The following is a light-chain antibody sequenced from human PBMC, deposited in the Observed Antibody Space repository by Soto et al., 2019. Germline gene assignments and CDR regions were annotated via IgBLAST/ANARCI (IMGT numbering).Light chain of an antibody. CDR1: QSVSSSY. CDR2: GAS. V-gene: IGKV3-20*01. Sequence: VLTQSPLSVSVTVGQPASISCRASQSVSSSYLSWYQQKPGQAPRLLMYGASIRAAGVPDRFSGSGSGTEFTLTISRLEPEDFTVYYCHHYETFGQGTKVDIK. J-gene: IGKJ1*01. CDR3: HHYET.